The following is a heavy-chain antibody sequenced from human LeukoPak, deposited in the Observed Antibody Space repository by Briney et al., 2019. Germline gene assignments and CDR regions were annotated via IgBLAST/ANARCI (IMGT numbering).Heavy chain of an antibody. D-gene: IGHD6-19*01. CDR3: ARDTVSGWPFDY. J-gene: IGHJ4*02. CDR1: GFTFSSNY. V-gene: IGHV3-21*01. CDR2: ISSSSSYI. Sequence: GGSLRLSCAASGFTFSSNYMSWVRQAPGKGLEWVSSISSSSSYIYYADSVKGRFTISRDNAKNSLYLQMNSLRAEDTAVYYCARDTVSGWPFDYWGQGTLVTVSS.